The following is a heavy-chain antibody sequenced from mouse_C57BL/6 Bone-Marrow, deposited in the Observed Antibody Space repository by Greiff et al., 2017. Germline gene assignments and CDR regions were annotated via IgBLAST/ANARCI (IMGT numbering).Heavy chain of an antibody. CDR3: ARDYYGSSYLSWFAD. J-gene: IGHJ3*01. CDR2: ISSGGSYT. CDR1: GFTFSSYG. Sequence: EVKLVESGGDLVKPGGSLKLSCAASGFTFSSYGMSWVRQTPDKRLEWVATISSGGSYTYYPDSVKGRFTSSRDNAKNTRYLQRSSLKSEGTAMYYCARDYYGSSYLSWFADWGQGTLVTVSA. V-gene: IGHV5-6*01. D-gene: IGHD1-1*01.